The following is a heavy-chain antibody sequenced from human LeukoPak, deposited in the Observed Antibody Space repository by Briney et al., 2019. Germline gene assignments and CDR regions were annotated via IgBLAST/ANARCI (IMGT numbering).Heavy chain of an antibody. J-gene: IGHJ4*02. V-gene: IGHV4-39*01. CDR1: GGSISSSSYY. Sequence: SETLSLTCTVSGGSISSSSYYWGWIRQPPGKGLEWIGSIYYSGSTYYNPSLKSRVTISVDTSKNQFSLKLSSVTAADTAVYYCASPPYYDILTGYSNDYWGQGTLVTVS. CDR3: ASPPYYDILTGYSNDY. CDR2: IYYSGST. D-gene: IGHD3-9*01.